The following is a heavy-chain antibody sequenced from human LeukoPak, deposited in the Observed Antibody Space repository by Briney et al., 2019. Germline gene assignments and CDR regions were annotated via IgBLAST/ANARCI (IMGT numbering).Heavy chain of an antibody. J-gene: IGHJ4*02. Sequence: SETLSLTCAVYGGSFSGYYWSWIRQPPGKGLEWIGEINHSGSTNYNPSLKSRVTISVDTSKNQFSLKLSSVTAADTAVYYCASSSGSYTGSFDYWGQGTLVTVSS. V-gene: IGHV4-34*01. CDR2: INHSGST. D-gene: IGHD1-26*01. CDR3: ASSSGSYTGSFDY. CDR1: GGSFSGYY.